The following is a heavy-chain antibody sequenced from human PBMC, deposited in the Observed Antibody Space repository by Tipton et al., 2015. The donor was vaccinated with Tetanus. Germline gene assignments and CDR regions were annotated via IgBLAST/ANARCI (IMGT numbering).Heavy chain of an antibody. CDR1: GYIFNNYW. Sequence: QLVQSGAVVRKPGESLKISCKGSGYIFNNYWIGWVRQMPGKGLEWMGIIYPGDSDTRYSPSFQGQVTISVDKSISTAYLQWSSLKASDTSMFYCARAHCSDGVCNFDYWGQGALVTVAS. D-gene: IGHD2-8*01. CDR3: ARAHCSDGVCNFDY. J-gene: IGHJ4*02. V-gene: IGHV5-51*01. CDR2: IYPGDSDT.